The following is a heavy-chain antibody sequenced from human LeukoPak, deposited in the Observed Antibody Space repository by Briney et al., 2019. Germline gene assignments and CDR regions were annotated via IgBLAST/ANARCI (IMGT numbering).Heavy chain of an antibody. Sequence: PGGSLRLSCAASGFTFSSYGMHWVRQAPGKGLEWVAVISYDGSNKYYADSVKGRFTISRDNSKNTLYLQMNSLRAEDTAVYYCAKQYVWGSYPDAFDIWGQGTMVTVSS. CDR1: GFTFSSYG. V-gene: IGHV3-30*18. CDR3: AKQYVWGSYPDAFDI. D-gene: IGHD3-16*02. J-gene: IGHJ3*02. CDR2: ISYDGSNK.